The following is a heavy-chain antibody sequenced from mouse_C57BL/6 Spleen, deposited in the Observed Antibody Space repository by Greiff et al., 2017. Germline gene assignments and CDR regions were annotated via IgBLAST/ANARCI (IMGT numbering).Heavy chain of an antibody. CDR1: GFTFSSYG. J-gene: IGHJ4*01. CDR2: ISSGGSYT. Sequence: EVQLVESGGDLVKPGGSLKLSCAASGFTFSSYGMSWVRQTPDKRLEWVATISSGGSYTYYPDSVKGRFTISRDNAKNTLYLQMSSLKSEDTAMYYCARHSPMDYWGQGTSVTVSS. V-gene: IGHV5-6*01. CDR3: ARHSPMDY.